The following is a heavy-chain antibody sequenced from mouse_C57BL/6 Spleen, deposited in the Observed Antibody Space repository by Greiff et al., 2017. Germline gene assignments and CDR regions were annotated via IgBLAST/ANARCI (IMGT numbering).Heavy chain of an antibody. J-gene: IGHJ2*01. CDR3: ASPGTYGSSYFDY. CDR2: IYIGNGYT. CDR1: GYTFTSYG. D-gene: IGHD1-1*01. V-gene: IGHV1-58*01. Sequence: VQLQQSGAELVRPGSSVKMSCKTSGYTFTSYGLNWVKQRPGQGLEWIGYIYIGNGYTEYTEKFKGKATLTADTSSSTAYMQLSSLTSEDSAIYFCASPGTYGSSYFDYGGQGTTLTVSS.